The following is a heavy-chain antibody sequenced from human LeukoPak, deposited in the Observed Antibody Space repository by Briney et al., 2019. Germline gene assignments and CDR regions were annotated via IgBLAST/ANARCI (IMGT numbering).Heavy chain of an antibody. CDR1: GYTFTSYG. D-gene: IGHD1-7*01. J-gene: IGHJ4*02. V-gene: IGHV1-18*01. CDR2: ISAYNGNT. Sequence: GASVKVSCKTSGYTFTSYGISWVRQAPGQGLEWMGWISAYNGNTNYAQKVQGRVTMTTDTYTSTAYMELRSLRSDDTAVYYCARDGRPGWNYAIDYWGQGTLVTVSS. CDR3: ARDGRPGWNYAIDY.